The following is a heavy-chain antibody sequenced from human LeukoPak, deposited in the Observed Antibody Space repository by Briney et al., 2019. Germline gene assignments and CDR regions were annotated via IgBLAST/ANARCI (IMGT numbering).Heavy chain of an antibody. J-gene: IGHJ5*02. CDR3: ARAGGVVVPAHFDP. D-gene: IGHD2-2*01. V-gene: IGHV4-31*03. Sequence: SETLSLTCTVSGGSISSGGYSWSWIRQHPGKGLEWIGYIYYSGSTYYNPSLKSRVTISVDTSKNQFSLKLSSVTAADAAVYYCARAGGVVVPAHFDPWGQGTLVTVSS. CDR2: IYYSGST. CDR1: GGSISSGGYS.